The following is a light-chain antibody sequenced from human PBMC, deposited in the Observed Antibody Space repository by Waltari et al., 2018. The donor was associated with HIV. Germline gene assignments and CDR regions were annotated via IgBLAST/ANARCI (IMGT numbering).Light chain of an antibody. CDR1: QSVSSF. V-gene: IGKV3-11*01. CDR2: DAS. CDR3: QQRSDWPRLT. J-gene: IGKJ4*01. Sequence: EIVLPQSPATLSLSIGASATLSCRASQSVSSFLAWFQQKPGQAPRLLISDASTRATGIPARFSGSGSGTDFTLTISSLEPEDFAVYYCQQRSDWPRLTFGGGTKVEIK.